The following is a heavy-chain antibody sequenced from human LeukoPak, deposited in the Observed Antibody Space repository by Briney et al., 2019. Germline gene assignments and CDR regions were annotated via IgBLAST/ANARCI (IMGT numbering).Heavy chain of an antibody. CDR2: IYSGSTT. Sequence: PGGSLRLSCAASGFTVSSKYMSWVRQAPGKGLEWVSVIYSGSTTFYADSVKGRFSISRDNSKNTLYLQMNSLRAEDTAVYYCARLRGYCSSNSCYPLGYSGQGTLVTVSS. CDR3: ARLRGYCSSNSCYPLGY. CDR1: GFTVSSKY. D-gene: IGHD2-2*01. V-gene: IGHV3-53*01. J-gene: IGHJ4*02.